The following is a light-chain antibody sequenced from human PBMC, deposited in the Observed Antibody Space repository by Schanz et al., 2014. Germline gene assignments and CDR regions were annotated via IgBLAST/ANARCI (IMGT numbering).Light chain of an antibody. CDR2: EGS. Sequence: QSSLTQPASVSGSPGQSITISCTGTSSDVGSYNLVSWYQQHPGKAPKLMIYEGSKRPSGVPDRFSGSKSGTSASLVISGLRSEDEADYYCETWDASLSARFFGTGTKLTVL. CDR1: SSDVGSYNL. V-gene: IGLV2-14*02. J-gene: IGLJ1*01. CDR3: ETWDASLSARF.